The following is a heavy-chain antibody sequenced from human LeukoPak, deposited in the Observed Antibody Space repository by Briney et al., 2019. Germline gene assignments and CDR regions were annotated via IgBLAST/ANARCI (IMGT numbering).Heavy chain of an antibody. Sequence: PSETLSLTCAVYGGSFSGYYWSWIRQPPGKGLEWIGEINHSGSTNYNPSLKSRVTISVDTSKNQFSLKLSSVTAADTAVYYCARSAAPYDYVWGSYRYQYYFDYWGQGTLVTVSS. V-gene: IGHV4-34*01. CDR3: ARSAAPYDYVWGSYRYQYYFDY. J-gene: IGHJ4*02. CDR2: INHSGST. D-gene: IGHD3-16*02. CDR1: GGSFSGYY.